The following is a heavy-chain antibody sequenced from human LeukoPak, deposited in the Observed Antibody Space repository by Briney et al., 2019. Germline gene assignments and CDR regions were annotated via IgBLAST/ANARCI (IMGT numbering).Heavy chain of an antibody. CDR2: IYSGGST. CDR3: ASSGTASRGAMDV. D-gene: IGHD1-1*01. V-gene: IGHV3-66*01. CDR1: GFTFSSYS. J-gene: IGHJ6*02. Sequence: GGSLRLSCAASGFTFSSYSMNWVRQAPGKGLEWVSAIYSGGSTFYAASVRGRFNISRDNSKKTMFLQMSSLRVEDAAVYYCASSGTASRGAMDVWGQGTTVTVSS.